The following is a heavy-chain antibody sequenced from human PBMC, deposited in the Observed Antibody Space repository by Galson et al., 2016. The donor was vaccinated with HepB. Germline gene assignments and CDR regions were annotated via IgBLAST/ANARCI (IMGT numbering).Heavy chain of an antibody. CDR2: IYSAGST. D-gene: IGHD4-23*01. J-gene: IGHJ4*02. CDR1: GFIISDYS. V-gene: IGHV3-53*01. Sequence: SLRLSCAASGFIISDYSMHWVRQAPGKGLEWVSLIYSAGSTSYSDSVKGRFTISRDNSKNTVYLQMNSLRAEDTAVYYCAPGNSVVRGYWGQGTLVTVAS. CDR3: APGNSVVRGY.